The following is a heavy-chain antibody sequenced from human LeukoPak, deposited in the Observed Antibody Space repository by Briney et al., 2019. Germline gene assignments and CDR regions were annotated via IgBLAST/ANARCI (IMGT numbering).Heavy chain of an antibody. CDR3: PSDSGTYNWFAP. Sequence: GGSLKLPCGACRFTFSFSPILAPRQSSGRGLEWVGQIYKKDKGYATATAYAASVKGRFTISRDDSINTAYLQMQSLKTEDTARCYCPSDSGTYNWFAPGAREPWSPSPQ. CDR1: RFTFSFSP. D-gene: IGHD1-26*01. V-gene: IGHV3-73*01. J-gene: IGHJ5*02. CDR2: IYKKDKGYATAT.